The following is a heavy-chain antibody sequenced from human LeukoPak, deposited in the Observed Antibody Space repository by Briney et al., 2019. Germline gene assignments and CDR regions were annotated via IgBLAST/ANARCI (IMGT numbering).Heavy chain of an antibody. V-gene: IGHV1-2*02. D-gene: IGHD3-10*02. CDR1: GYTFTGYY. J-gene: IGHJ3*02. CDR2: INPNSGGT. Sequence: ASVKVSCKASGYTFTGYYMHWVRQAPGQGLEWMGWINPNSGGTNYAQKFQGRVTMTRDTSISTAYMELSRLRSDDTAVYYCAISLSKFGKLLSHDAFDIWGQGTMVTVSS. CDR3: AISLSKFGKLLSHDAFDI.